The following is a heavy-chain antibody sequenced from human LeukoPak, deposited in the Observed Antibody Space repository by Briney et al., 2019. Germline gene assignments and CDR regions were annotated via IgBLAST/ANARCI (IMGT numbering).Heavy chain of an antibody. D-gene: IGHD3-3*01. J-gene: IGHJ4*02. Sequence: ASVKVSCKLSGNTLRELPIQWVRQAGGKGLEWMAGFDPENAEIVYAQKFQGRVTMTEDTSTNTAYIELTSLTSDDTAIYYCATRVSDFWSGFYYWGQGSHVTVSS. CDR3: ATRVSDFWSGFYY. CDR2: FDPENAEI. V-gene: IGHV1-24*01. CDR1: GNTLRELP.